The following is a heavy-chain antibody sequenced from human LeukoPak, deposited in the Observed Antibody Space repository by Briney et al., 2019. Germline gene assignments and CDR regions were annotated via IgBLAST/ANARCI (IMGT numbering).Heavy chain of an antibody. D-gene: IGHD6-13*01. J-gene: IGHJ4*02. V-gene: IGHV1-18*01. Sequence: ASVKVSCKASGYTFTSYGISWVRQAPGQGLEWMGWISAYNGNTNYAQKLQGRVTMTIDTSTSTAYMELRSLRSDDTAVYYCARDIAAAGTNGPPDYWGQGTLVTVSS. CDR1: GYTFTSYG. CDR3: ARDIAAAGTNGPPDY. CDR2: ISAYNGNT.